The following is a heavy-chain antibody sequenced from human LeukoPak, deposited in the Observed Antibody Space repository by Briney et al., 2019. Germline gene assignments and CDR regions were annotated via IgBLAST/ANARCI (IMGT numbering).Heavy chain of an antibody. V-gene: IGHV5-51*01. D-gene: IGHD6-19*01. CDR2: IYPGDSDT. J-gene: IGHJ4*02. CDR1: GYSFTSYW. Sequence: GESLKISCKGSGYSFTSYWIGWVRQMPGKGLGWMGIIYPGDSDTRYSPSFQGQVTISADKSISTAYLQWSSLKASDTAMYYCASSNSYSSGWFDYWGQGTLVTVSS. CDR3: ASSNSYSSGWFDY.